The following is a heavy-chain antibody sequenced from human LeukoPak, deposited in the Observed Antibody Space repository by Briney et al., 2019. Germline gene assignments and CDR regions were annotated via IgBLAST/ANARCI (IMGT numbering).Heavy chain of an antibody. J-gene: IGHJ4*02. CDR2: IKQDGSEK. Sequence: PGGYLRLSWAASGFTCSSSWMSCVRQAPGKGLKWVANIKQDGSEKYYVDSGKGRFTISRDNAKNSLYLQMNSLRAEDTAVYYCARFTRGFGGYWGQGTLVTVSS. CDR1: GFTCSSSW. CDR3: ARFTRGFGGY. D-gene: IGHD3-10*01. V-gene: IGHV3-7*01.